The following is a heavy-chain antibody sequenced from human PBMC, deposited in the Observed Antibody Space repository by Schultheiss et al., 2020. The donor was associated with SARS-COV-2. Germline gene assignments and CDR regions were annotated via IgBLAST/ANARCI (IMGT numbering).Heavy chain of an antibody. Sequence: GGSPRLSCAASGFTFSGSAMHWVRQASGKGLEWVGRIRSKANSYATAYAASVKGRFTISRDNSKNTLYLQMNSLRAEDTAVYYCARDPGYSGSYYDYWGQGTLVTVSS. J-gene: IGHJ4*02. D-gene: IGHD1-26*01. V-gene: IGHV3-73*01. CDR3: ARDPGYSGSYYDY. CDR1: GFTFSGSA. CDR2: IRSKANSYAT.